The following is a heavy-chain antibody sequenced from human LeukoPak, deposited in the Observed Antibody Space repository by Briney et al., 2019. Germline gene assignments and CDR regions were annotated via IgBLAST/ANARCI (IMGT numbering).Heavy chain of an antibody. CDR2: INPNSGGT. J-gene: IGHJ4*02. CDR3: ARDGLYCSSTSCYLYYFDY. V-gene: IGHV1-2*02. D-gene: IGHD2-2*01. Sequence: ASVKVSCKASGYTFTGYYMHWVRQAPGQGLEWMGWINPNSGGTNYAQKFQGRVTMTRDTSISTAYMELSRLRSDDTAVYYCARDGLYCSSTSCYLYYFDYWGQGTLVTVSS. CDR1: GYTFTGYY.